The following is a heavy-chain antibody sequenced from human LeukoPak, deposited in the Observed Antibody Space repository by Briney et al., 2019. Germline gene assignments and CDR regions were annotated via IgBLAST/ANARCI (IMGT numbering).Heavy chain of an antibody. D-gene: IGHD1-26*01. J-gene: IGHJ4*02. V-gene: IGHV4-30-2*01. Sequence: KSSETLSLTCTVSGGSISSGGYYWSWIRQPPGKGLEWIGYIYHSGCTYYNPSLKSRVTISVDRSKNQFSLKLSSVTAADTAVYYCARVMSWDGYFDYWGQGTLVTVSS. CDR2: IYHSGCT. CDR1: GGSISSGGYY. CDR3: ARVMSWDGYFDY.